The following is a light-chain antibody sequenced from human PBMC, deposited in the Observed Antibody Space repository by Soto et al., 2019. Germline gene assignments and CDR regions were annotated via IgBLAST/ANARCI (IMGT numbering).Light chain of an antibody. CDR2: AAS. CDR1: QGIRND. Sequence: DIQMTQSPSSLSASVGDRVTITCRASQGIRNDLSWYQQKPGKAPKRLIYAASTWTSGVPSRFSGSGSGTEFTLTISSLQPEDFATYSCLQHNSYPRTFGQGTKVEIK. J-gene: IGKJ1*01. V-gene: IGKV1-17*01. CDR3: LQHNSYPRT.